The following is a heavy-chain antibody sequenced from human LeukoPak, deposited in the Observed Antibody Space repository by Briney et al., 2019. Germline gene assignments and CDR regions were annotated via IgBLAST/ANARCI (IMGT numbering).Heavy chain of an antibody. CDR1: GFIFSSYA. V-gene: IGHV3-23*01. CDR2: ISGSGGST. CDR3: AREDSDQAAFDL. D-gene: IGHD1-26*01. J-gene: IGHJ3*01. Sequence: GGSLRLSCAASGFIFSSYAMSWVRQAPGEGLEWVSVISGSGGSTYYADSVKGRFIISRHNSKNMVNLQMSSLRAEETAVYFCAREDSDQAAFDLGGQGTLVTVSS.